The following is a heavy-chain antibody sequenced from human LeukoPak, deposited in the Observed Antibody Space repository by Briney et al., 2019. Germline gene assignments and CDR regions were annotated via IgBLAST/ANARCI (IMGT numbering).Heavy chain of an antibody. CDR3: ARAYCSGGSCYSLDY. CDR1: GFTFSSYS. CDR2: ISSSSYI. J-gene: IGHJ4*02. Sequence: GGSLRLSCAASGFTFSSYSMNWVRQAPGKGLEWVSSISSSSYIYYADSVKGRFTISRDNAKNSLYLQMNSLRAEDTAVYYCARAYCSGGSCYSLDYWGQGTLVTVSS. D-gene: IGHD2-15*01. V-gene: IGHV3-21*01.